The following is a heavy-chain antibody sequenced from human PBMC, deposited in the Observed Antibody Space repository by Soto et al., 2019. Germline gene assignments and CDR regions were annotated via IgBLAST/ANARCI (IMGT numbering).Heavy chain of an antibody. V-gene: IGHV5-51*01. D-gene: IGHD4-17*01. CDR1: GYSFTSYW. Sequence: PGESLKISCKGSGYSFTSYWIGWVRQMPGKGLEWMGIIYPGDSDTRYSPSFQGQVTISADKSISTAYLQWSSLKASDTAMYYCATRVVGDYGVVARAFDIWGQGTMVNVS. CDR3: ATRVVGDYGVVARAFDI. J-gene: IGHJ3*02. CDR2: IYPGDSDT.